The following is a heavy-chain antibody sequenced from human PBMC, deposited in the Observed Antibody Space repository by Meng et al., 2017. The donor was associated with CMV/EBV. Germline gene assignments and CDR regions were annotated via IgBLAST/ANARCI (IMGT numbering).Heavy chain of an antibody. CDR1: GFTFSSYG. D-gene: IGHD1-26*01. CDR3: AKHAGSYYSYYYYYGMDV. V-gene: IGHV3-30*02. Sequence: GESLKISCAASGFTFSSYGMRWVRQAPGKGLEWVAFIRYDGSNKYYADSVKGRFTISRDNSKNTLYLQMNSLRAEDTAVYYCAKHAGSYYSYYYYYGMDVWGQGTTVTVSS. CDR2: IRYDGSNK. J-gene: IGHJ6*02.